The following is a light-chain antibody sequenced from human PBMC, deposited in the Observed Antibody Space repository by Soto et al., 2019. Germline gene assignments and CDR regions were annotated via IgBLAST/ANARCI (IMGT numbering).Light chain of an antibody. V-gene: IGKV3-11*01. Sequence: ESVLTQTPATMSLSPGQSVTLSCRTSQSVSTYFAWYQQKPGRAPRLLIYDASNRATGIPARFIGSGSGTDVTLTISSLEPEDFAVYYCQQRSNWPITFGQGTRLEIK. CDR3: QQRSNWPIT. CDR1: QSVSTY. CDR2: DAS. J-gene: IGKJ5*01.